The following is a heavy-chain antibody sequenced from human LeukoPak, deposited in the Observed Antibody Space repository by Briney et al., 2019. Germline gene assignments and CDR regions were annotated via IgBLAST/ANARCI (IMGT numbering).Heavy chain of an antibody. Sequence: PSETLSLTCAVYGGSFSGYYWSWIRQPPGKGLEWIGEINHSGSTNYNPSLKSRVTISVDTSKNQFSLKLSSVTAADTAVYYCARRKRYSRTPFDYWGQGTLVTVSS. CDR1: GGSFSGYY. CDR3: ARRKRYSRTPFDY. CDR2: INHSGST. J-gene: IGHJ4*02. V-gene: IGHV4-34*01. D-gene: IGHD6-13*01.